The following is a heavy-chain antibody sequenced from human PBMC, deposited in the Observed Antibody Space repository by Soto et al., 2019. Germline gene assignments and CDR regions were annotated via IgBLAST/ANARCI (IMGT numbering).Heavy chain of an antibody. J-gene: IGHJ4*02. CDR2: IYYSGST. CDR1: GGSISSSSYY. D-gene: IGHD3-16*01. Sequence: SETLSLTCTVSGGSISSSSYYWGWIRQPPGKGLEWIGSIYYSGSTYYNPSLKSRVTISRDNSKNTLYLQMNSLRAEDTAVYYCARDIAYDQGYWGQGTLVTVSS. CDR3: ARDIAYDQGY. V-gene: IGHV4-39*02.